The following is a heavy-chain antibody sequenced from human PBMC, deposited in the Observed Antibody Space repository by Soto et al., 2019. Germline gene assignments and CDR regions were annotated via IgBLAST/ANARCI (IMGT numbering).Heavy chain of an antibody. V-gene: IGHV3-21*01. D-gene: IGHD3-3*01. Sequence: GGSLRLSCAASGFTFSSYSMNWVRQAPGKGLEWVSSISSSSSYIYYADSVKGRFTISRDNAKNSLYLQMNSLRAEDTAVYYCARDLAYYDSKTGGMDVWGQGTTVTVSS. CDR1: GFTFSSYS. J-gene: IGHJ6*02. CDR3: ARDLAYYDSKTGGMDV. CDR2: ISSSSSYI.